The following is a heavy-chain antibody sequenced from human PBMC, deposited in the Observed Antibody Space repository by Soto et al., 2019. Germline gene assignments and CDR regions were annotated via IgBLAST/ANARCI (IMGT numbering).Heavy chain of an antibody. D-gene: IGHD2-21*02. V-gene: IGHV1-69*06. CDR2: IIPLFGTA. J-gene: IGHJ5*02. CDR1: GGIFSSNT. CDR3: ASKAASGGDCYAFDP. Sequence: QVYLVQSGAEVKQPGSSVKISCKASGGIFSSNTINWVRQAARQGLEWMGGIIPLFGTANYAEKFQGRVTITADKSTKTEYMELTSLRSEDTAVYYWASKAASGGDCYAFDPWGPGTLVTVSS.